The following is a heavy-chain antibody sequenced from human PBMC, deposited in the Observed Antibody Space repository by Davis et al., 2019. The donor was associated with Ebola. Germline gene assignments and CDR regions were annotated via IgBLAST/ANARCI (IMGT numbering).Heavy chain of an antibody. CDR3: ARDLYPVPFDP. V-gene: IGHV4-39*07. Sequence: PSETLSLTCTVSGGSISSSSYYWGWIRQPPGKGLEWIGSIYYSGSTYYNPSLKSRVTISVGTSKNQFSLKLNSVTPEDTAVYYCARDLYPVPFDPWGQGTLVTVSS. J-gene: IGHJ5*02. CDR2: IYYSGST. CDR1: GGSISSSSYY.